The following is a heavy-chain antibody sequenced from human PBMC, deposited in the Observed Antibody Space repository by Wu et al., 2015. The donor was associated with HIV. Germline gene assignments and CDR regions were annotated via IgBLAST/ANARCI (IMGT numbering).Heavy chain of an antibody. CDR2: INPKSGGT. V-gene: IGHV1-2*02. CDR1: GYTFTGYY. J-gene: IGHJ3*01. CDR3: FVYFRYQLPDTNDTFDV. Sequence: QVQLMQSGAEVKKPGASVKVSCKASGYTFTGYYVHWVRQAPGQGLEWMGWINPKSGGTNYAQRFQGRVTMTRDTSISTVYMELSRLRSDDTAVYYCFVYFRYQLPDTNDTFDVWGQGTMVTVSS. D-gene: IGHD2-2*01.